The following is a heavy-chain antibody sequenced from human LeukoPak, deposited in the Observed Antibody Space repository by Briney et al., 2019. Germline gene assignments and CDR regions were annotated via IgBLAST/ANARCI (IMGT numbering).Heavy chain of an antibody. V-gene: IGHV4-34*01. Sequence: ASKTLSLACAVDGGSFSGYYWSWIRQPPGRGLEWMGGINHRGRSNYKPSLKSRVTISVDTSKNQFSLKLSSVTAADTAVYYCASVPRLYGSGRYRNAFDIWGQGTMVTVSS. CDR1: GGSFSGYY. CDR2: INHRGRS. D-gene: IGHD3-10*01. J-gene: IGHJ3*02. CDR3: ASVPRLYGSGRYRNAFDI.